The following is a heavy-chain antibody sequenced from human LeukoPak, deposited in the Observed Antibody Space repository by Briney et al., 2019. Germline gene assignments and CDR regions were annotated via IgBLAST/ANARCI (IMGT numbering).Heavy chain of an antibody. CDR2: IVLGSGHT. Sequence: SVKVSCKASGFTFSSSAMQRVRQARGQRLEWIGWIVLGSGHTNFAQKFQERVTITRDMSTRTAYMELSSLRSDDTAVYYWAADRRVYCSGGTCYLNWFDPWGQGTLVTVSS. J-gene: IGHJ5*02. CDR3: AADRRVYCSGGTCYLNWFDP. CDR1: GFTFSSSA. D-gene: IGHD2-15*01. V-gene: IGHV1-58*02.